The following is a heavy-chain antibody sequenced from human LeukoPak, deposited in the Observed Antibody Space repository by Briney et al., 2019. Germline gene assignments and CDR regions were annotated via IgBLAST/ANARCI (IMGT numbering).Heavy chain of an antibody. CDR3: ARVNILAGALDY. J-gene: IGHJ4*02. CDR2: ISSSSSYI. D-gene: IGHD1-26*01. Sequence: PGGSLRLSCAASGFTFSRYSMNWVRQAPGKGLEWVSSISSSSSYIYYADSVKGRFTISRDNAKNSLYLQMNSLRAEDTAVYYCARVNILAGALDYWGQGTLVTVSS. V-gene: IGHV3-21*01. CDR1: GFTFSRYS.